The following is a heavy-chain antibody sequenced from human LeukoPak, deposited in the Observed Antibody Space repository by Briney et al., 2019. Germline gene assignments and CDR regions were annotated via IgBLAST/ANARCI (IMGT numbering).Heavy chain of an antibody. D-gene: IGHD6-13*01. V-gene: IGHV3-23*01. CDR1: GFTFSSYG. J-gene: IGHJ6*03. Sequence: GSLRLSCAASGFTFSSYGMHWVRQAPGKGLEWVSAISGSGGSTYYADSVKGRFTISRDNSKNTLYLQMNSLRAEDTAVYYCAKDPGSSFSPYYYYYMDVWGKGTTVTISS. CDR2: ISGSGGST. CDR3: AKDPGSSFSPYYYYYMDV.